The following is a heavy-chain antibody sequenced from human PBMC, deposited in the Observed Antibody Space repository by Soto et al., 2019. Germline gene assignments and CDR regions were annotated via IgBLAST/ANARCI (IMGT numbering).Heavy chain of an antibody. V-gene: IGHV1-69*06. J-gene: IGHJ6*02. CDR1: GGTFSSYA. CDR2: IIPIFGTA. CDR3: ARDLGVTSTSLYGMDV. D-gene: IGHD2-2*01. Sequence: QVQLVQSGAEVKKPGSSVKVSCKASGGTFSSYAISWVRQAPGQGLEWMGGIIPIFGTANYAQKFQGRVKITANKSTSTAYMELSSLRSEDTAVYYCARDLGVTSTSLYGMDVWGQGTTVTVSS.